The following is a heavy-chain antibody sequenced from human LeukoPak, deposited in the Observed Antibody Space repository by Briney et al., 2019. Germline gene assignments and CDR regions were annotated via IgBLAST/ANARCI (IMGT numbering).Heavy chain of an antibody. CDR1: GFTFSRHW. J-gene: IGHJ4*02. D-gene: IGHD5-18*01. V-gene: IGHV3-74*01. CDR3: ARDGVRYRIIGYFDY. CDR2: IKEDGTYT. Sequence: AGGSLRLSCAASGFTFSRHWMHWVRQAPGKGLVWVSRIKEDGTYTSYVDSVKGRFTMSRDNARNTLYLEMNSLRAEDTAVYYCARDGVRYRIIGYFDYWGQGTLVTVSS.